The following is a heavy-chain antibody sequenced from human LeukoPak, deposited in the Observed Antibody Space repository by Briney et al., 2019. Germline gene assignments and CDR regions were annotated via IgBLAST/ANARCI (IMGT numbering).Heavy chain of an antibody. CDR2: IYYSGST. J-gene: IGHJ4*03. D-gene: IGHD3-9*01. CDR1: GGSISSSSYY. V-gene: IGHV4-39*01. CDR3: ARRVRYFDWLGPNFDY. Sequence: SQSMSLTCTVSGGSISSSSYYWGWIRHPPGKGLEWIGSIYYSGSTYYNPSLKSRVTISVDTSKNQFSLKLSSVTAADTAVYYCARRVRYFDWLGPNFDYWGQGTVVTVSS.